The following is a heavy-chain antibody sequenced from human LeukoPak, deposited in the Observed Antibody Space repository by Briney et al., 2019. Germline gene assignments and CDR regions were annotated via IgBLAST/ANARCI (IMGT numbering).Heavy chain of an antibody. CDR2: IYTSGST. Sequence: PSETLSLTCTVSGGSISSYYWSWIRQPAGKGLEWIGRIYTSGSTNYNPSLKSRVTTSVDTSKNQFSLKLSSVTAADTAVYYRIGGSWVKSAYAFDIWGQGTMVTVSS. D-gene: IGHD2-15*01. CDR3: IGGSWVKSAYAFDI. J-gene: IGHJ3*02. CDR1: GGSISSYY. V-gene: IGHV4-4*07.